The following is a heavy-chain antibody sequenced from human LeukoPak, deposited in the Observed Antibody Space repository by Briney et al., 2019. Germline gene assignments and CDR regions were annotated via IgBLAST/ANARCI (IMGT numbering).Heavy chain of an antibody. V-gene: IGHV5-51*01. CDR2: TYPGDSDT. CDR3: ARRRYYDSSGYYYNYFDY. J-gene: IGHJ4*02. CDR1: GYSFTSYW. D-gene: IGHD3-22*01. Sequence: GESLKISCKGSGYSFTSYWIGWVRQMPGKGLEWMGITYPGDSDTRYSPSFQGQVTISADKSISTAYLQWSSLKASDTAMYYCARRRYYDSSGYYYNYFDYWGQGTLVTVSS.